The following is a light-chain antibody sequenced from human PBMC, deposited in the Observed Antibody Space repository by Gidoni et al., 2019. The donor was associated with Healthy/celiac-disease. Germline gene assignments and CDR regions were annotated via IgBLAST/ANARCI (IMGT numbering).Light chain of an antibody. J-gene: IGKJ1*01. V-gene: IGKV1-5*03. Sequence: DIQMTQSPSTLSASVGDRVTITCRASQSISSWLAWYQQKPGKAPKLLISKASSLESGVPSRFSGSGSGTEFTLTISSLQPDDFATYYCQQYNSYWTFGQXTKVEIK. CDR1: QSISSW. CDR2: KAS. CDR3: QQYNSYWT.